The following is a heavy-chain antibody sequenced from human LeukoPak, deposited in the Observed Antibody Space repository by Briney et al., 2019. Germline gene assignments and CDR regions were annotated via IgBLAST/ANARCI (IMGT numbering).Heavy chain of an antibody. Sequence: GGSLRLSCEASGFTFSNYGMHWVRQAPGKGLEWVAVISHDGSSKYHADSAKGRLTISRDNSKNTLYLEMNSLRGEDTAVYYCAKDLMRGLTYYLDPWGQGALVTVSS. CDR1: GFTFSNYG. CDR2: ISHDGSSK. CDR3: AKDLMRGLTYYLDP. J-gene: IGHJ5*02. V-gene: IGHV3-30*18. D-gene: IGHD2/OR15-2a*01.